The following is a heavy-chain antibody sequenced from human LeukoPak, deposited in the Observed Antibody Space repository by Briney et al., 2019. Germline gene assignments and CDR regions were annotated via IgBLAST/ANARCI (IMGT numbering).Heavy chain of an antibody. CDR3: ARRAGAYSHPYDY. CDR2: INQDGSEK. Sequence: PGGSLRLSCGASGFTFDDYWMSWVRQAPGQGLEWVANINQDGSEKYYLDSAKGRFTISRDNARNSLYLQMNSLRAEDTAVYYCARRAGAYSHPYDYWGQGTLVTVSS. J-gene: IGHJ4*02. V-gene: IGHV3-7*03. CDR1: GFTFDDYW. D-gene: IGHD4/OR15-4a*01.